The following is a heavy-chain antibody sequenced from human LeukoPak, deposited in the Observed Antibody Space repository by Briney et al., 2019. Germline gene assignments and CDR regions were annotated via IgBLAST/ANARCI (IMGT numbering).Heavy chain of an antibody. J-gene: IGHJ3*02. V-gene: IGHV3-7*01. CDR1: GFTFSSYW. D-gene: IGHD6-13*01. Sequence: PGGSLRLSCAASGFTFSSYWMSWVRQAPGKGLEWVANIKQDGSEKYYVDSVKGRFTISRDNAKNSLYLQMNSLRAEDTAVYYCASFGRYSRSWYAFDIWGQGTMVTVSS. CDR2: IKQDGSEK. CDR3: ASFGRYSRSWYAFDI.